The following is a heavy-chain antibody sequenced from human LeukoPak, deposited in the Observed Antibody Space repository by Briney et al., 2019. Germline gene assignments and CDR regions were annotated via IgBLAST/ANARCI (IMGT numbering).Heavy chain of an antibody. V-gene: IGHV3-23*01. CDR3: AKDRSPGYYQIFDY. CDR1: GFTFSSYG. Sequence: PGGSLRLSCAASGFTFSSYGMSWVRQAPGKGLEWVSAISGSGGSTYYADSVKGRFTISRDNSKNTLYLQMNSLRAEDTAVYYCAKDRSPGYYQIFDYWGQGTLVTVSS. CDR2: ISGSGGST. J-gene: IGHJ4*02. D-gene: IGHD3-22*01.